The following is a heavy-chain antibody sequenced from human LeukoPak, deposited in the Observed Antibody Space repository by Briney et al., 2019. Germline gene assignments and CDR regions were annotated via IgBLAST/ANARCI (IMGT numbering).Heavy chain of an antibody. J-gene: IGHJ1*01. D-gene: IGHD2-15*01. V-gene: IGHV3-66*01. Sequence: GGSLRLSCAASGXSVSNNYVSWVRQAPGKGLEWVSVIYSGGSTFYADSVKGRFAISRDNSKNTLYLQMNSLRAEDTAVYYCASDSYSPEYFQHWGQGTLVTVSP. CDR1: GXSVSNNY. CDR2: IYSGGST. CDR3: ASDSYSPEYFQH.